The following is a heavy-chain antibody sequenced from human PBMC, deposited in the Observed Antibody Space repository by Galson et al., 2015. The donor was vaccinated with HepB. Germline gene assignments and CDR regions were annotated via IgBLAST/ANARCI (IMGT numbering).Heavy chain of an antibody. V-gene: IGHV1-69*04. CDR2: IIPILGIA. J-gene: IGHJ6*02. CDR1: GGTFSSYT. CDR3: ARDRGPLRYFDWSTLGRGMDV. D-gene: IGHD3-9*01. Sequence: SVKVSCKASGGTFSSYTISWVRQAPGQGLEWMGRIIPILGIANYAQKFQGRVTITADKSTSTAYMELSSLRSEDTAVYYCARDRGPLRYFDWSTLGRGMDVWGQGTTVTVSS.